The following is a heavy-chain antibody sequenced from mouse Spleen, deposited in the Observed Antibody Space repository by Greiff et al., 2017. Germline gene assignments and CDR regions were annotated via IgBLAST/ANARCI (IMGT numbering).Heavy chain of an antibody. J-gene: IGHJ2*01. CDR3: ARRVVATDY. V-gene: IGHV5-6*02. Sequence: DVKLVESGGDLVKPGGSLKLSCAASGFTFSSYGMSWVRQTPDKRLEWVATISSGGSYTYYPDSVKGRFTISRDNAKNTLYLQMSSLKSEDTAMYYCARRVVATDYWGQGTTLTVSS. D-gene: IGHD1-1*01. CDR2: ISSGGSYT. CDR1: GFTFSSYG.